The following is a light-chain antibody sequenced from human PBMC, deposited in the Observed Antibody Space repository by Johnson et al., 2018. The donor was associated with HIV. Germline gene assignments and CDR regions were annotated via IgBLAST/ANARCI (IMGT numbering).Light chain of an antibody. CDR1: NSNCGNYY. J-gene: IGLJ1*01. CDR3: GTWVTSLSAYV. V-gene: IGLV1-51*01. Sequence: QSVLTQPPSVSAAPGQKVTISCSGNNSNCGNYYLSWYQHLPGTDPKLLIYDHHKRPSGIPDRFTGSKSGTSATLSIPGLPAGDQADYYCGTWVTSLSAYVFGTGTKVTVL. CDR2: DHH.